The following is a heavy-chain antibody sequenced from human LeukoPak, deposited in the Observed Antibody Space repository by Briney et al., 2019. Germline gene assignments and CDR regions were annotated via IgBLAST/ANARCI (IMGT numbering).Heavy chain of an antibody. CDR3: AKEVGMYGTPTLDF. V-gene: IGHV3-23*01. CDR2: IPGSGVDT. J-gene: IGHJ4*02. D-gene: IGHD1/OR15-1a*01. Sequence: GGSLRLSCAASGFTFSSYAMSWVRQAPGGGLEWVSGIPGSGVDTFYADSVKGRFTISRDNSKNTLFLQMDSLRAEDTAVYYCAKEVGMYGTPTLDFWGQGTVVTVSS. CDR1: GFTFSSYA.